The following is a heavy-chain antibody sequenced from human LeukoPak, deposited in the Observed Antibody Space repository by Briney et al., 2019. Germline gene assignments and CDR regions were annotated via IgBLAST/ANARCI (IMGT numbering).Heavy chain of an antibody. Sequence: GGSLRLSCAASGFTFSSYAMNWVRQAPGKGLEWVSYISSSSSTIYYADSVKGRFTISRDNSKNTLYLQMNSLRAEDTAVYYCAKDPALTTVTHFDYWGQGTLVTVSS. D-gene: IGHD4-17*01. J-gene: IGHJ4*02. CDR1: GFTFSSYA. CDR2: ISSSSSTI. V-gene: IGHV3-23*01. CDR3: AKDPALTTVTHFDY.